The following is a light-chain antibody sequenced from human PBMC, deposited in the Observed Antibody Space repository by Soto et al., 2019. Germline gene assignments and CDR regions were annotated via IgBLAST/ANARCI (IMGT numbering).Light chain of an antibody. CDR2: KAS. Sequence: DIQMTQSPSTLSASVGDRVTITCRASHSISTWLAWYQQKPGKAPKLLIYKASSLESGVPSRFSGSGSGTEFTLTISSLQPDDFGTYYCQQYNSYLWTFGQGIKVDIX. CDR1: HSISTW. V-gene: IGKV1-5*03. CDR3: QQYNSYLWT. J-gene: IGKJ1*01.